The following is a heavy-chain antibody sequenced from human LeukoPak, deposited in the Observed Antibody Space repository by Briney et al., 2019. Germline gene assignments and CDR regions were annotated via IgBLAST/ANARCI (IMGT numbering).Heavy chain of an antibody. D-gene: IGHD6-13*01. CDR3: ARDLIAAAGQHYYYYYYMDV. CDR1: GYTFTGDY. Sequence: ASVKVSCKASGYTFTGDYIYWVRQAPGQGLEWMGWINPNNGATKYAQKFQGRVTMTRDTSISTAYMELSRLRSDDTAVYYCARDLIAAAGQHYYYYYYMDVWGKGTTVTVSS. J-gene: IGHJ6*03. V-gene: IGHV1-2*02. CDR2: INPNNGAT.